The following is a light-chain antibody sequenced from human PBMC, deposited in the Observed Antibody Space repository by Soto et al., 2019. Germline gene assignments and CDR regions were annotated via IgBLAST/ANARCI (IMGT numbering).Light chain of an antibody. CDR2: DVT. J-gene: IGLJ1*01. Sequence: QSVLTQPXXXSXSPGQSIXXXXXXXXXYVGGYNFVSWYQQHPDKAPKLMIYDVTNRPSGVSNRFSGSKSGNTASLTISGLQAEDEADYYCSSYTSISTYVFGTGTXV. CDR3: SSYTSISTYV. V-gene: IGLV2-14*01. CDR1: XXYVGGYNF.